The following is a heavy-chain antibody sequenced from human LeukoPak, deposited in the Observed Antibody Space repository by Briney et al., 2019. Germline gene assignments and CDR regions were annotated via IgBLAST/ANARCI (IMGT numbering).Heavy chain of an antibody. V-gene: IGHV3-74*03. CDR2: INSDGSST. J-gene: IGHJ4*02. CDR1: GFAFRNYW. D-gene: IGHD3-10*01. CDR3: ARDQGGGRYYGEDY. Sequence: GGSLRLSCAASGFAFRNYWMHWVRQAPGKGLVWVSRINSDGSSTKYADSVKGRFTISRDNTKNTLYLQMNSLRAEDAAVYYCARDQGGGRYYGEDYWGQGTLVTVSS.